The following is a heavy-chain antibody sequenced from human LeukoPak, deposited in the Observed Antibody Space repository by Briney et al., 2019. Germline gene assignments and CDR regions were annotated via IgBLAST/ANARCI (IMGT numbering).Heavy chain of an antibody. CDR2: ISSSSSYI. D-gene: IGHD7-27*01. CDR1: GFTFSSYS. V-gene: IGHV3-21*01. Sequence: GGSLRLSCAASGFTFSSYSMNWVRQAPGKGLEWVSSISSSSSYIYYADSVKGRFTISRDNAKNSLYLQMNSLGAEDTAVYHCARARLGLPLDYWGQGTLVTVSS. J-gene: IGHJ4*02. CDR3: ARARLGLPLDY.